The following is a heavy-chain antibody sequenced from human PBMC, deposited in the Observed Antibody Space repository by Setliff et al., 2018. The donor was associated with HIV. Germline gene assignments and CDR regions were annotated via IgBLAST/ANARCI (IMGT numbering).Heavy chain of an antibody. CDR2: IIHILGTA. CDR1: RRTFSEDA. J-gene: IGHJ6*03. D-gene: IGHD3-10*01. CDR3: AKAVRGYGSTYYNYYYMDV. V-gene: IGHV1-69*13. Sequence: SVKVSCKTSRRTFSEDAINWVRQAPGEGLEWVGGIIHILGTADYAEKFQGRVTITADEPRSTVYLEVSNLRSEDTAVYYCAKAVRGYGSTYYNYYYMDVWGKGTTGTVS.